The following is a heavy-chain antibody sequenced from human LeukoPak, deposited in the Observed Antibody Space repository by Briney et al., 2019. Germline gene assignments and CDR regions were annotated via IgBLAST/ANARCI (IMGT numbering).Heavy chain of an antibody. J-gene: IGHJ4*02. CDR2: ISSSSGTI. V-gene: IGHV3-48*01. CDR3: ARDHNYAFDY. Sequence: GGSLRLSCAASGFTLSSYSMNRVRQAPGKGLEWVSYISSSSGTINYADSVKGRFTISGDNARNSLYLQMNSLRAEDTAVYYCARDHNYAFDYWGQGTLVTVSS. D-gene: IGHD5-18*01. CDR1: GFTLSSYS.